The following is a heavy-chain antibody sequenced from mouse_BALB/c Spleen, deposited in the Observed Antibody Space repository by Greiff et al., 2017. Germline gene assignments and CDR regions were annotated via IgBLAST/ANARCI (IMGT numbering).Heavy chain of an antibody. Sequence: EVNVVESGGGLVQPGGSLKLSCAASGFTFSSYTMSWVRQTPEKRLEWVAYISNGGGSTYYPDTVKGRFTISRDNAKNTLYLQMSSLKSEDTAMYYCARDGNYDYYAMDYWGQGTSVTVSS. CDR2: ISNGGGST. D-gene: IGHD2-1*01. CDR3: ARDGNYDYYAMDY. J-gene: IGHJ4*01. V-gene: IGHV5-12-2*01. CDR1: GFTFSSYT.